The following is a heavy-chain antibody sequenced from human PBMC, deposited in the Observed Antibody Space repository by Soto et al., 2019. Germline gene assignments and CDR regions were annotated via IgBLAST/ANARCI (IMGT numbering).Heavy chain of an antibody. CDR3: AKLGYSSSSGL. D-gene: IGHD6-6*01. Sequence: PGGSLRLSCAASGFTFSSYGMHWVRQAPGKGLEWVAVISYDGSNKYYADSVKGRFTISRDNFKNTLYLQMNSLRAEDTAVYYCAKLGYSSSSGLWGQGTLVTVSS. V-gene: IGHV3-30*18. CDR2: ISYDGSNK. J-gene: IGHJ4*02. CDR1: GFTFSSYG.